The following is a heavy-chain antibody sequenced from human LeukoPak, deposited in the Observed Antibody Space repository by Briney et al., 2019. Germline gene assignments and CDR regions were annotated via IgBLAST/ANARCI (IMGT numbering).Heavy chain of an antibody. Sequence: ASVRASCKASGYTFTSYYMHWVRQAPGQGLEWMGIINPSGGSTSYAQKFQGRVTMTRDTSTSTVYMELSSLRSEDTAVYYCARGEYSYGYRGSHAEFDYWGQGTLVTVSS. D-gene: IGHD5-18*01. CDR1: GYTFTSYY. J-gene: IGHJ4*02. CDR3: ARGEYSYGYRGSHAEFDY. V-gene: IGHV1-46*01. CDR2: INPSGGST.